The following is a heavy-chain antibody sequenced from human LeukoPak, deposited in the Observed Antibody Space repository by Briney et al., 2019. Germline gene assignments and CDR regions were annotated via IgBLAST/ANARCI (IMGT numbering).Heavy chain of an antibody. J-gene: IGHJ4*02. V-gene: IGHV4-4*09. CDR2: VHPCGGS. Sequence: SETLSLTCTVSGDSISHYYWSWVRQTPERGLEGMGHVHPCGGSSSYPSLKTRLTISLNTSTSQLSLKLTSVTAADTAVYFCARLGSYHDFWGQGALVTFSS. CDR3: ARLGSYHDF. CDR1: GDSISHYY. D-gene: IGHD1-26*01.